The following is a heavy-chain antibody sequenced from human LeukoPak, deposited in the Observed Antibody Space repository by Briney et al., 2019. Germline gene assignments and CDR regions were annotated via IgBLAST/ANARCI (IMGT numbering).Heavy chain of an antibody. Sequence: GGSLRLSCGASGFTFSNYWMTWVRQAPRKGLEWVANINQDGSAKYYVGSVKGRFTISRDNAKNSLYLQMNSLRVDDTAVYHCATDSFSISSISLPGADAFDIWGQGTMVTVSS. D-gene: IGHD3-3*02. CDR1: GFTFSNYW. CDR2: INQDGSAK. CDR3: ATDSFSISSISLPGADAFDI. V-gene: IGHV3-7*01. J-gene: IGHJ3*02.